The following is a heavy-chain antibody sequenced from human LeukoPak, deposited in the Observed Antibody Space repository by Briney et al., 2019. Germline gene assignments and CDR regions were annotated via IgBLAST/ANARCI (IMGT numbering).Heavy chain of an antibody. J-gene: IGHJ3*02. CDR2: ISYEGSNK. V-gene: IGHV3-30*04. Sequence: PGRSLTLSCAASGFTFSSYAMHWLRHAPGKRLEWVAVISYEGSNKYYAHSVKGRFTISRDNSKNTLYLQMNSLRAEDTAVYYCARAGLFDIWGQGTMVTVSS. CDR3: ARAGLFDI. CDR1: GFTFSSYA.